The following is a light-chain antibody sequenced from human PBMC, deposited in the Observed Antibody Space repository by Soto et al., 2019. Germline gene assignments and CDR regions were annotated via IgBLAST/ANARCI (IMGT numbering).Light chain of an antibody. CDR1: QSVSNSY. CDR2: GAS. V-gene: IGKV3-20*01. J-gene: IGKJ1*01. Sequence: EIVLTQSPGTLSLSPGERATLSCRASQSVSNSYLAWYQQKPGQAPRPLISGASRRATGVPDRFSGSGSGTDFTLTISRLEPEDFAVYYCQQYGSSPWTFGQGTK. CDR3: QQYGSSPWT.